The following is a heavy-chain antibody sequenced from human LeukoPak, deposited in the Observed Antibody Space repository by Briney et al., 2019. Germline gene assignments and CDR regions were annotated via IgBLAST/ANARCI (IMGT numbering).Heavy chain of an antibody. Sequence: SETLSLTCTVYDASISGYYWSWIRQPPGKGLEWIGSIHFSGSTNYNPSLRSRVTISVDTSKNQLSLKLSSVTAADTAVYYCARDLGGIYFDCWGQGTLVTVSS. J-gene: IGHJ4*02. CDR3: ARDLGGIYFDC. CDR2: IHFSGST. D-gene: IGHD1-26*01. V-gene: IGHV4-59*01. CDR1: DASISGYY.